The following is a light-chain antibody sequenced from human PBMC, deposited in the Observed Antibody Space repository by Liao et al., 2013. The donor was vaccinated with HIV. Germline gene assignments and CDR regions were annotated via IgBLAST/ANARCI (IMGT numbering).Light chain of an antibody. Sequence: SYVLTQSPSVSVAPGKTARIICGGNNIGSKSLHWYQQKPGQAPVLVIYYDRDRPSGIPERFSGSNSGNTATLTIGGVQAEDEADYYCQSADSSGTTWVFGGGTKLTVL. CDR1: NIGSKS. V-gene: IGLV3-21*01. J-gene: IGLJ3*02. CDR2: YDR. CDR3: QSADSSGTTWV.